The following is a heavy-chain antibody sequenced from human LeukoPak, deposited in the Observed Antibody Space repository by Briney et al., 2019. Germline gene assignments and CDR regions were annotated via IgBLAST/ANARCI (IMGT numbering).Heavy chain of an antibody. J-gene: IGHJ4*02. CDR2: INAGNGNT. CDR3: ARVFSYYGDYDY. Sequence: GASVKVSCKASGYTFTSYAMHWVRQAPGGRLGGMGWINAGNGNTKYSQKFQGRVTITRDTSASTAYMELSSLRSEDTAVYYCARVFSYYGDYDYWGQGTLVTVSS. V-gene: IGHV1-3*01. D-gene: IGHD4-17*01. CDR1: GYTFTSYA.